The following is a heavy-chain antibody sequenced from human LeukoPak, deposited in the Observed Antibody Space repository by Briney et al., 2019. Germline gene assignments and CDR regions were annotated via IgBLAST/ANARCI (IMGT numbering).Heavy chain of an antibody. CDR1: GFTVSSNY. J-gene: IGHJ2*01. CDR2: IYSGGST. CDR3: ARDRSGYQGWYFDL. D-gene: IGHD3-22*01. Sequence: GGSLRLSCAASGFTVSSNYMSWVRQAPGKGLEWVSVIYSGGSTYYADSVKGRSTISRDNSKNTLYPQMNSLRAEDTAVYYCARDRSGYQGWYFDLWGRGTLVTVSS. V-gene: IGHV3-53*01.